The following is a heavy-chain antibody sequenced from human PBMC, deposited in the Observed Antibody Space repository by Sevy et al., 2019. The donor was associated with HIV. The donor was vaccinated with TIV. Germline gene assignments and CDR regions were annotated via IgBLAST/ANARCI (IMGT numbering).Heavy chain of an antibody. CDR3: AKGDSTFYGLDV. V-gene: IGHV3-23*01. J-gene: IGHJ6*02. D-gene: IGHD6-13*01. Sequence: GGSLRLSCAASGFTFSTYAMSWVRRAPGKGLEWVSAISGSGGSTYYADSMEGRFIISRDKSKNTLYLQMNSLRAEDTAVYYCAKGDSTFYGLDVWGQGTTVTVSS. CDR2: ISGSGGST. CDR1: GFTFSTYA.